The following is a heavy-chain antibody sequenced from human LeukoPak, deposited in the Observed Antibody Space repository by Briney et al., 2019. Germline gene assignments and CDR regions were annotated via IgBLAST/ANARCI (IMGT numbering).Heavy chain of an antibody. J-gene: IGHJ4*02. V-gene: IGHV4-34*01. CDR3: ARVRGGRYYYDSSGYLSFDY. D-gene: IGHD3-22*01. Sequence: SETPSLTCAVYGGSFSGYYWSWIRQPPGKGLEWIGEINHSGSTNYNPSLKSRVTISVDTSKNQFSLKLSSVTAADTAVYYCARVRGGRYYYDSSGYLSFDYWGQGTLVTVSS. CDR2: INHSGST. CDR1: GGSFSGYY.